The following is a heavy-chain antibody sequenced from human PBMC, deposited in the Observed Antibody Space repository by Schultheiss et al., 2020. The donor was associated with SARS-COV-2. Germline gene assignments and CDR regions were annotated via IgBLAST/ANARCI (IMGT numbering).Heavy chain of an antibody. V-gene: IGHV1-8*03. CDR2: INPNSGGT. D-gene: IGHD1-26*01. J-gene: IGHJ6*02. CDR1: GYTFTSYG. CDR3: ASLSGSYYDYYYGMDV. Sequence: ALVKVSCKASGYTFTSYGISWVRQAPGQGLEWMGGINPNSGGTNYAQKFQGRVTITRNTSISTAYMELSSLRSEDTAVYYCASLSGSYYDYYYGMDVWGQGTTVTVSS.